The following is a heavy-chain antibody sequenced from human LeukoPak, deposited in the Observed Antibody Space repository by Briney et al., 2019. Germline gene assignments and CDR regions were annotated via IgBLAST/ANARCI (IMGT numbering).Heavy chain of an antibody. CDR3: ARYPNYYDSSGYAAFDI. V-gene: IGHV4-59*01. J-gene: IGHJ3*02. CDR2: IYYSGST. D-gene: IGHD3-22*01. CDR1: GGSISSYY. Sequence: PSETLSLTCTVSGGSISSYYWSWIRQPPGKGLEWIGYIYYSGSTNYNPSLKSRVTISVDTSKDQFSLKLSSVTAADTAVYYCARYPNYYDSSGYAAFDIWGQGTMVTVSS.